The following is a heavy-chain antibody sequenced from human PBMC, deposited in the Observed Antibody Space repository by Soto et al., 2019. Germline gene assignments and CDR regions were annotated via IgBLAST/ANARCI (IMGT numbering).Heavy chain of an antibody. V-gene: IGHV4-31*03. CDR1: GGSISSGGYY. CDR2: IYYSGST. J-gene: IGHJ3*02. D-gene: IGHD3-9*01. CDR3: ARDGRWYDDILTGYDFDDAFDI. Sequence: SETLSLTCTVSGGSISSGGYYWSWIRQHPGKGLEWIGYIYYSGSTYYNPSLKSRVTMSVVTSKNQFSLKLSSVTAEDTAVYYCARDGRWYDDILTGYDFDDAFDIWGQGTMVTVSS.